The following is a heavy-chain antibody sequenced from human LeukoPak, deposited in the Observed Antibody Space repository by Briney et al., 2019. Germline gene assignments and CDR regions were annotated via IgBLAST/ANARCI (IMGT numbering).Heavy chain of an antibody. CDR3: AEAPVTSCRGAYCYPFDS. CDR2: TSSSDAGT. CDR1: GFTLSTYA. Sequence: PGGSLRLSCAASGFTLSTYAVSWVRQTPGKGLEWVAATSSSDAGTYHADSVRGRFTISRDNSKNTLYLQMNSLRAEDAAVYFCAEAPVTSCRGAYCYPFDSWGQGTLVTVSS. D-gene: IGHD2-21*01. V-gene: IGHV3-23*01. J-gene: IGHJ4*02.